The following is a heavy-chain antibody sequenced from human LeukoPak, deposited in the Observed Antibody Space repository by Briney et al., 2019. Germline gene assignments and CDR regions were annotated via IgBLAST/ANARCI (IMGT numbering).Heavy chain of an antibody. CDR3: AKADPYYHDSSGYYYPY. J-gene: IGHJ4*02. V-gene: IGHV3-48*01. CDR2: ISSGSNTI. CDR1: GFTFSSYA. Sequence: AGGSLRLSCAASGFTFSSYALNWVRQAPGKGLEWVSYISSGSNTIYYADSVKGRFTVSRDNAKNSLYLQMNSLRAEDTAVYYCAKADPYYHDSSGYYYPYWGQGTLVTVSS. D-gene: IGHD3-22*01.